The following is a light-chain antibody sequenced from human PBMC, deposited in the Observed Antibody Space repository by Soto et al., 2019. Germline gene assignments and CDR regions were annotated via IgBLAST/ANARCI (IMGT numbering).Light chain of an antibody. CDR1: QSVNSK. V-gene: IGKV3-15*01. CDR3: QQYNNWPPIT. CDR2: DAS. J-gene: IGKJ5*01. Sequence: EIVMTPSPATLSVSPVERATLSCRASQSVNSKLAWYQQKPGQAPRLVIYDASTRPTGIPARISGSGSGTEFTLTISSLQSEDFAVYYCQQYNNWPPITFGQGTRLEIK.